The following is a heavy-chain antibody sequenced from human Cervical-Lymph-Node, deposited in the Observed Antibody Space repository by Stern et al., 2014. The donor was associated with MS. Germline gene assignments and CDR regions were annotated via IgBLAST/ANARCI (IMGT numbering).Heavy chain of an antibody. J-gene: IGHJ6*02. D-gene: IGHD3-16*01. CDR1: RFTFDDYT. CDR2: VSRNSGSI. Sequence: VQLVESGGDLVQPGRSLRLSCAASRFTFDDYTMHWVRQVPGKGLEWVAGVSRNSGSIAYAASVKGRFTISRDNAKNSLYLQMSSLRAEDTALYYCAKSSVPSAMMDKDYGMDVWGQGTTVTVSS. CDR3: AKSSVPSAMMDKDYGMDV. V-gene: IGHV3-9*01.